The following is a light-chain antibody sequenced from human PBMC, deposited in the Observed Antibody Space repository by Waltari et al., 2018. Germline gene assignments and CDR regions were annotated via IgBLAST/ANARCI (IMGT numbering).Light chain of an antibody. CDR3: QQYYSTPYT. Sequence: DIVMTQSPDSLAVSLGERATINCTSSQSVAYTSDTKNCLAWYQHKPGQPPKLLIYWASTRESGVPDRFSGSGSGTDFTLTISSLQAEDVAVYYCQQYYSTPYTFGQGTKLEIK. CDR1: QSVAYTSDTKNC. CDR2: WAS. J-gene: IGKJ2*01. V-gene: IGKV4-1*01.